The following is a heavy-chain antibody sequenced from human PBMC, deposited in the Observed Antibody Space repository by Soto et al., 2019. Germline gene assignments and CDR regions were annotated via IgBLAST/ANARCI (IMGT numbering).Heavy chain of an antibody. V-gene: IGHV4-31*03. CDR3: ARDSSSSSWFRGMDV. CDR2: IYYSGST. D-gene: IGHD6-13*01. J-gene: IGHJ6*02. CDR1: GGSISSGGYY. Sequence: QVQLQESGPGLVKPSQTLSLTCTVSGGSISSGGYYWSWIRQHPGKGLEWIGYIYYSGSTYYNPSLKSRVTISVDTSKNQFSLKLSSVTAADTAVYYYARDSSSSSWFRGMDVWGQGTTVTVSS.